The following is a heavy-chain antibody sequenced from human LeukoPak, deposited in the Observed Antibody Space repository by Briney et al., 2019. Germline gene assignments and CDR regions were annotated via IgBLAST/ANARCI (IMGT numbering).Heavy chain of an antibody. D-gene: IGHD7-27*01. CDR1: GFTFSSYA. J-gene: IGHJ4*02. CDR3: ARDLNWETY. Sequence: QSGGSLRLSCAASGFTFSSYAMSWVRQAPGKGLEWVSGISGSGGSTYYADSVKGRFTISRDNPKNTLYLQMNSLRAEDTAVYYCARDLNWETYWGQGTLVSVSS. CDR2: ISGSGGST. V-gene: IGHV3-23*01.